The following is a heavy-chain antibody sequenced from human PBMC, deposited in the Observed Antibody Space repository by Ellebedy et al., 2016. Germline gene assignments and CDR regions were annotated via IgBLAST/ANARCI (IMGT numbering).Heavy chain of an antibody. CDR1: GFTFSSYG. J-gene: IGHJ6*02. CDR3: AKDYYGSGKYTQRYYYYGLDV. Sequence: GGSLRLSCAASGFTFSSYGMHWVRQAPAKGLEWVALISFDGGDKYYADSVRGRFTISRDNSQKTLYLQMNSLSLEDTAVYYCAKDYYGSGKYTQRYYYYGLDVWGQGTAVTVSS. V-gene: IGHV3-30*18. D-gene: IGHD3-10*01. CDR2: ISFDGGDK.